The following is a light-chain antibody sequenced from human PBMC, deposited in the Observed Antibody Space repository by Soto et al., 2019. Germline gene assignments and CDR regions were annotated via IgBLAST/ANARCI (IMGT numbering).Light chain of an antibody. V-gene: IGKV1-12*01. Sequence: DIQMTQSPSSVSASVGDRVSITCRASQGISNWLAWYQQKPGRAPKLLIYATSTLQSGVPSRFSGSGSGTDFTLTISTLQPEDFATYYCLQTYSTPRTFGQGTKVDI. CDR2: ATS. J-gene: IGKJ1*01. CDR1: QGISNW. CDR3: LQTYSTPRT.